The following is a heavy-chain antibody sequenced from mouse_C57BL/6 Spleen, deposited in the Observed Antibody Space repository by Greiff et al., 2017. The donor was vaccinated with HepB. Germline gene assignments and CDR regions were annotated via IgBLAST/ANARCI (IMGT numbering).Heavy chain of an antibody. V-gene: IGHV1-22*01. J-gene: IGHJ1*03. CDR2: INPNNGGT. Sequence: EVQLQQSGPELVKPGASVKMSCKASGYTFTDYNMHWVKQSHGKSLEWIGYINPNNGGTSYNQKFKGKATLTVNKSSSTAYMELRSLTSEDAAVYYCARSSTTVVARYFDVWGTGTTVTVSS. CDR1: GYTFTDYN. CDR3: ARSSTTVVARYFDV. D-gene: IGHD1-1*01.